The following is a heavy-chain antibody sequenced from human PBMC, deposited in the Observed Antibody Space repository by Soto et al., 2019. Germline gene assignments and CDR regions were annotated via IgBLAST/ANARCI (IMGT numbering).Heavy chain of an antibody. CDR3: ARDRITIFGVVIIRGMDV. CDR1: GFTFSDYY. V-gene: IGHV3-11*01. J-gene: IGHJ6*02. CDR2: ISSSGSTI. Sequence: GGSLRLSCADSGFTFSDYYMSWIRQAPGKGLEWVSYISSSGSTIYYADSVKGRFNISRDNAKNSLYLQMNSLRAEDTAVYYCARDRITIFGVVIIRGMDVWGQGTTVTVS. D-gene: IGHD3-3*01.